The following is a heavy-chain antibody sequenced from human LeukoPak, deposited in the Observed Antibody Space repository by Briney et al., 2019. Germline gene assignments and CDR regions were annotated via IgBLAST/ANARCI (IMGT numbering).Heavy chain of an antibody. J-gene: IGHJ4*02. CDR2: ISGSGGST. CDR1: GFTFSSYA. Sequence: GSLRLSCAASGFTFSSYAMSWVRQAPGKGLEWVSAISGSGGSTYYADSVKGRFTISRDNSKNTLYLQMNSLRAEDTAVYYCAKDHVPNDYGDYEGPYFDYWGQGTLVTVSS. V-gene: IGHV3-23*01. CDR3: AKDHVPNDYGDYEGPYFDY. D-gene: IGHD4-17*01.